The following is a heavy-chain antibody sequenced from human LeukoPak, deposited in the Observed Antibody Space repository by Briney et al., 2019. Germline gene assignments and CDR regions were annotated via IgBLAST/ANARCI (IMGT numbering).Heavy chain of an antibody. D-gene: IGHD1-26*01. J-gene: IGHJ3*02. Sequence: GGSLRLSCTSSGFTFGDYAMSWFRQAPGKGLEWVGFIRSKAYGGTTEYAASVKGRFTISRDDSKSIDYLQMNSLRAEDTAVYYCARVQLLRAFDIWGQGTMVTVSS. CDR2: IRSKAYGGTT. CDR1: GFTFGDYA. CDR3: ARVQLLRAFDI. V-gene: IGHV3-49*03.